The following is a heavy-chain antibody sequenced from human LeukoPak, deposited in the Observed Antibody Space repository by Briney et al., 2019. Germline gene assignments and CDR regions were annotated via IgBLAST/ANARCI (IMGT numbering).Heavy chain of an antibody. D-gene: IGHD4-17*01. V-gene: IGHV3-64D*06. Sequence: GGSLRLSCSASGFTFSSYAMHWVRQAPGKGLEYVSAISSNGGSTYYADSVKGRFTTSRDNSKNTLYLQMSSLRAEDTAVYYCARGRYGDYVYYGMDAWGQGTTVTVSS. J-gene: IGHJ6*02. CDR1: GFTFSSYA. CDR3: ARGRYGDYVYYGMDA. CDR2: ISSNGGST.